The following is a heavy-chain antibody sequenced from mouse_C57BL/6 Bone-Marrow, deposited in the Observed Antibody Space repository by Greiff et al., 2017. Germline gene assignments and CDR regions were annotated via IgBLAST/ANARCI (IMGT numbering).Heavy chain of an antibody. V-gene: IGHV1-69*01. CDR3: ARSYAMDC. J-gene: IGHJ4*01. CDR1: GYTFTSYW. CDR2: IDPSDSYT. Sequence: QVQLQQPGAELVMPGASVKLSCKASGYTFTSYWMHWVKQRPGHGLEWIGEIDPSDSYTNYNQKFKGKSTLTVDKSSSTAYMQLSSLTSEDSAVYYCARSYAMDCWGQGTSVTVSS.